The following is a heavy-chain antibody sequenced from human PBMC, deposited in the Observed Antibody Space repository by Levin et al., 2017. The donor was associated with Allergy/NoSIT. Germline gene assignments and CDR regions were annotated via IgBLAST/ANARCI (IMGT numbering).Heavy chain of an antibody. CDR3: ARHATTRGYSYGFEED. Sequence: GASVKVSCKASGGTFSSYAISWVRQAPGQGLEWMGRIIPILGIANYAQKFQGRVTITADKSTSTAYMELSSLRSEDTAVYYCARHATTRGYSYGFEEDWGQGTLVTVSS. J-gene: IGHJ4*02. CDR1: GGTFSSYA. D-gene: IGHD5-18*01. V-gene: IGHV1-69*04. CDR2: IIPILGIA.